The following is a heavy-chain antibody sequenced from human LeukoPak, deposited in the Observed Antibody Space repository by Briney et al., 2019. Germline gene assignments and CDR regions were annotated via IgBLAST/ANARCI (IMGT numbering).Heavy chain of an antibody. J-gene: IGHJ4*02. CDR1: GYTFTSYD. Sequence: ASVKVSCKASGYTFTSYDINWVRQATGQGLEWMGWMNPNSGNTGYAQKFQGRVTMTEDTSTDTAYMDLSSLRFEDTAVYYCVTSRFSSGWSPYDFWGQGTLVAVSS. D-gene: IGHD6-13*01. CDR3: VTSRFSSGWSPYDF. CDR2: MNPNSGNT. V-gene: IGHV1-8*01.